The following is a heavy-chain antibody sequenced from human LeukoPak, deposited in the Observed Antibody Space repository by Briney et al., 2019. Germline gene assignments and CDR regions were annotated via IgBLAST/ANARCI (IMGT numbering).Heavy chain of an antibody. CDR2: IYYSGST. D-gene: IGHD2-21*01. CDR3: ARRIVNTLDY. CDR1: GGSISRYY. J-gene: IGHJ4*02. V-gene: IGHV4-59*01. Sequence: TSETLSLTCTVSGGSISRYYWSWLRQPPGKGLEWIGYIYYSGSTNYNPSLKSRVTISVDTSKNQFSLKLSSVTAADTAVELLARRIVNTLDYWGQGTLVTVSS.